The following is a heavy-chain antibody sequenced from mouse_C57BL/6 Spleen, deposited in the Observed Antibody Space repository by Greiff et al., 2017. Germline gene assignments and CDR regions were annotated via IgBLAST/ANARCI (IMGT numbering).Heavy chain of an antibody. CDR2: IYTGNGYT. CDR3: ASRGDHGGFDY. J-gene: IGHJ2*01. CDR1: GYTFTSYA. V-gene: IGHV1-58*01. Sequence: VQLQQSGAELVRPGSSVKMSCKTSGYTFTSYAINWVKQRPGQGLEWIGYIYTGNGYTEYNEKFKGKATLTSDTSSSTAYMQLSSLTSEDSAVYYCASRGDHGGFDYWGQGTTLTVSS. D-gene: IGHD2-13*01.